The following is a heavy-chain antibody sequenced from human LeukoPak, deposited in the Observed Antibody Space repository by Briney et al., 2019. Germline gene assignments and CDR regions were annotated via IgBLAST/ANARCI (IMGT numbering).Heavy chain of an antibody. CDR3: AKDWGGGRDAFDI. J-gene: IGHJ3*02. D-gene: IGHD3-16*01. CDR2: ISRSGDT. CDR1: GDSISSYA. Sequence: PSETLSLTCSVSGDSISSYAWSWIRRPPGKGLEWIGDISRSGDTNYSPSLKSRLTISVDMSKNQFSLKLRSVTAADTAVYYCAKDWGGGRDAFDIWGQGTVVTVSS. V-gene: IGHV4-59*01.